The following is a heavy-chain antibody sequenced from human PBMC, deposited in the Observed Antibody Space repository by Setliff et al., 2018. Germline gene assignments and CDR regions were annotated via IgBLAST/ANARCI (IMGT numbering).Heavy chain of an antibody. J-gene: IGHJ3*02. V-gene: IGHV4-61*09. CDR1: GGSISSGNYY. D-gene: IGHD3-10*01. Sequence: SETLSLTCTVSGGSISSGNYYWIWIRQPAGKALEWLGHIFARGSMNYNPSLRSRITISQDRSENQFSLKLSSVTAADTAVYYCARHQRAQYYYGSGRSAFDIWGQGTMVTVSS. CDR3: ARHQRAQYYYGSGRSAFDI. CDR2: IFARGSM.